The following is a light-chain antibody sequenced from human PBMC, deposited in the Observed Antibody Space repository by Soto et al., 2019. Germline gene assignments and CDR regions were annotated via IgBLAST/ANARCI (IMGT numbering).Light chain of an antibody. CDR3: QQYRSASN. CDR1: QSVSNW. Sequence: DIQMTQSPSTLSAFVGDRVTITCRASQSVSNWLAWYQQKPGKAPRLLISKASTLESGVPSRFSGSGSGTEFTLSISSLQPEDFATSYCQQYRSASNFGQGTKLEIK. CDR2: KAS. J-gene: IGKJ2*02. V-gene: IGKV1-5*03.